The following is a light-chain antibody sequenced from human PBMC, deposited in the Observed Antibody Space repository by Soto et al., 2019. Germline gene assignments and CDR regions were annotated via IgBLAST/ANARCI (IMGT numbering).Light chain of an antibody. J-gene: IGKJ1*01. V-gene: IGKV1-39*01. CDR1: QSIRTY. CDR3: QHFYNVPRT. Sequence: DIQMTQSPSSLSASVGDRVIITCRASQSIRTYLNWYQQKPGKAPNLLIYSASTLQSGVPSRFSGSGSGTDFTLTINSLQPDDFATYYCQHFYNVPRTFGLGTKVEI. CDR2: SAS.